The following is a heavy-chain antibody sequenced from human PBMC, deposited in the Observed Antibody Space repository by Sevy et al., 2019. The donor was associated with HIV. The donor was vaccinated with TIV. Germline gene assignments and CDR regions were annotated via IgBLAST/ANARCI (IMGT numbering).Heavy chain of an antibody. CDR1: GFTFSTYS. V-gene: IGHV3-21*01. CDR3: ARATGTDALDAFDI. Sequence: GGSLRLSCAASGFTFSTYSMNWVRQAPGKGLEWVSSLSSDSDYIYYADSVKGRSTISRDNAKNSLYLQMNSLRAEDTAVYYCARATGTDALDAFDIWGQGTMVTVSS. J-gene: IGHJ3*02. D-gene: IGHD1-1*01. CDR2: LSSDSDYI.